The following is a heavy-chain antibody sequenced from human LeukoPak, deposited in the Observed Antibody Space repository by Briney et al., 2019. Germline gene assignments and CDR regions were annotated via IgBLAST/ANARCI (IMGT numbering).Heavy chain of an antibody. CDR3: ARLSTAVADNDN. J-gene: IGHJ4*02. D-gene: IGHD6-13*01. CDR2: IQQGGSET. V-gene: IGHV3-7*01. Sequence: GGSLRLSCAASGFTFSSFWMSWVRQAPGKGLEWVANIQQGGSETYYVDSVKGRFTISRDNAKNSLYLQMNSLRAEDTAVYYCARLSTAVADNDNWGLGTLVTVSS. CDR1: GFTFSSFW.